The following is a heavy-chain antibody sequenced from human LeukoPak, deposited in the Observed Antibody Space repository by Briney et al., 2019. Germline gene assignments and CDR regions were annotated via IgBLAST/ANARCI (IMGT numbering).Heavy chain of an antibody. J-gene: IGHJ4*02. CDR1: GYTFTGYY. D-gene: IGHD3-22*01. Sequence: ASVKVSCKASGYTFTGYYMHWVRQAPGQGLEWMGWINPNSGGTNYAQKFQGRVTMTRDTSISTAYMDLSRLRSDDTAVYYCARGPINYDSTGYPDYWGQGTLVTVSS. V-gene: IGHV1-2*02. CDR2: INPNSGGT. CDR3: ARGPINYDSTGYPDY.